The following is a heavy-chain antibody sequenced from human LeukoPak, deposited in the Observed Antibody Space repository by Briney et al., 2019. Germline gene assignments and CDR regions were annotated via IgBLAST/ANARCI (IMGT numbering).Heavy chain of an antibody. CDR3: ARAMGGVVPAARFDY. J-gene: IGHJ4*02. V-gene: IGHV4-30-4*01. D-gene: IGHD2-2*01. CDR1: GGSISSGDYY. Sequence: SETLSLTCTVSGGSISSGDYYWSWIRQPPGKGLEWIGYIYYSGSTYYNPSLKSRVTISVDTSKNQLSLKLSSVTAADTAVYYCARAMGGVVPAARFDYWGQGTLVTVSS. CDR2: IYYSGST.